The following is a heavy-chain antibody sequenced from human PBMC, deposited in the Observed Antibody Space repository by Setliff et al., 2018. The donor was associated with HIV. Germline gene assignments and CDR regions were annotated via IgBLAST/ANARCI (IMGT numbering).Heavy chain of an antibody. CDR3: AREGPPVDVAGRYLQH. J-gene: IGHJ1*01. CDR2: IKTDSSST. CDR1: GFTFSNYW. V-gene: IGHV3-74*01. D-gene: IGHD2-15*01. Sequence: GGSLRLSCAVSGFTFSNYWMHWVRQVPGKGLEWVSRIKTDSSSTDYADSVKGRFTISRDNGRNTLYLKMNILRDEDSAVYHCAREGPPVDVAGRYLQHWGRGTLVTVSS.